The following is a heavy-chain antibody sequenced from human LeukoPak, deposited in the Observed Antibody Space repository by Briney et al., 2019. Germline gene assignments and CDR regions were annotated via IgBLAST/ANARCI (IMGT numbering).Heavy chain of an antibody. J-gene: IGHJ6*04. CDR2: VSDSGTRT. CDR1: GFTFSSYA. V-gene: IGHV3-23*01. Sequence: GGSLRLSCAASGFTFSSYAMTWVRQAPGKGLEWVSAVSDSGTRTFYADSVKGRFAISSDNSRNTLFLQMNSLRADDTAVYYCARPGCGGNCYYRMDVWGKGTTVTVSS. D-gene: IGHD2-21*01. CDR3: ARPGCGGNCYYRMDV.